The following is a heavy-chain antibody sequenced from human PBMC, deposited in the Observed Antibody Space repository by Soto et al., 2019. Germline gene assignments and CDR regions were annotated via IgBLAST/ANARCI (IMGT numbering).Heavy chain of an antibody. D-gene: IGHD2-15*01. CDR3: ARDVFCSSGTCRIGNWFDP. CDR1: GGSISSGDYY. J-gene: IGHJ5*02. Sequence: KPSETLSLTCIVSGGSISSGDYYWSWIRQHPGKGLEWIGYIYYSGSAYYNPSLKSRVTMSVDTSKNQFSLKLSSLTAADTAVYYCARDVFCSSGTCRIGNWFDPWGQGTLVTVSS. V-gene: IGHV4-31*03. CDR2: IYYSGSA.